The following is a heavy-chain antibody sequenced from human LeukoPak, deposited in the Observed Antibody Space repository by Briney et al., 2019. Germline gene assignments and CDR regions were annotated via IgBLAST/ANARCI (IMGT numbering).Heavy chain of an antibody. CDR1: GFTFSSYA. Sequence: GGSLRLSCAASGFTFSSYAMSWVRPAPGKGLEWFSAISGSGGSTYYADSVKGRFTISRDNSKDTLYLQMNSLRAEDTAVYYCAKDASPHLRFLEWLSRLLYGYWGQGTLVTVSS. D-gene: IGHD3-3*01. CDR2: ISGSGGST. J-gene: IGHJ4*02. V-gene: IGHV3-23*01. CDR3: AKDASPHLRFLEWLSRLLYGY.